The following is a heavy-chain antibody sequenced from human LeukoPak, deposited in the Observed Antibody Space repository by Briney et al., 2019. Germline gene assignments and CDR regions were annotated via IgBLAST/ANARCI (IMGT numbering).Heavy chain of an antibody. CDR3: VKDRPCETCMPMDA. J-gene: IGHJ6*02. CDR1: GFRVSDYY. CDR2: LGRSGEYK. D-gene: IGHD2-2*01. V-gene: IGHV3-23*01. Sequence: GGSLRLSCAVSGFRVSDYYMSWVRQAPGKGLEWVAGLGRSGEYKYYADSVKGRFTISRDNSKDTVSLQMNSLRAEDSAIYFCVKDRPCETCMPMDAWGQGTTVTVSS.